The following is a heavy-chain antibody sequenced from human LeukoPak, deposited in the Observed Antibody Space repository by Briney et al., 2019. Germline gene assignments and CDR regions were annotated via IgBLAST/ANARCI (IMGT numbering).Heavy chain of an antibody. CDR3: ARGPGAGYKLFDV. V-gene: IGHV4-59*01. CDR2: IYYSGST. CDR1: GGSISSYY. Sequence: SETLSLTCTVSGGSISSYYWSWIRQPPGKGLEWIGYIYYSGSTNYNPSLKSRVTISVDTSKNQFSLKLSSVTAADTAVYYCARGPGAGYKLFDVWGQGTMVTVSS. J-gene: IGHJ3*01. D-gene: IGHD5-24*01.